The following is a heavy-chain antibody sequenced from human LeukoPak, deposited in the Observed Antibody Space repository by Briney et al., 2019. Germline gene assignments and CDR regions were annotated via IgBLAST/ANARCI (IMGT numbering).Heavy chain of an antibody. CDR2: IKQDGSEK. J-gene: IGHJ6*02. CDR1: GFTFSSYW. Sequence: PGGSLRLSCAASGFTFSSYWMSWVRQAPGKGLEWVANIKQDGSEKYYVDSVKGRFTISRDNAKNSLYLQMNSLRAEDTAVYYCARKYYDSSGYYFPYYYYYGMDVWGQGTTVTVSS. V-gene: IGHV3-7*01. D-gene: IGHD3-22*01. CDR3: ARKYYDSSGYYFPYYYYYGMDV.